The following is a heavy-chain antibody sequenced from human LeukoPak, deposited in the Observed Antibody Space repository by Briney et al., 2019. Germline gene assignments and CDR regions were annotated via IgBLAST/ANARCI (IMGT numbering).Heavy chain of an antibody. V-gene: IGHV3-9*03. D-gene: IGHD1-26*01. Sequence: PGRSLRLSCAASGFTFDDYAMHWVRQAPGKCLEWVSGISWNSGSIGYADSVKGRFTISRDNAKNSLYLQMNSLRAEDMALYYCAKGADSGSSYFIDYWGQGTLVTVSS. CDR2: ISWNSGSI. CDR3: AKGADSGSSYFIDY. J-gene: IGHJ4*02. CDR1: GFTFDDYA.